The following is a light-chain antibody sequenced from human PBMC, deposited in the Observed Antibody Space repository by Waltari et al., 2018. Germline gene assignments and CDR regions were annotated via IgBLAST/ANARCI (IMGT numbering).Light chain of an antibody. J-gene: IGLJ2*01. CDR3: CSYAGTPRVV. CDR2: EVN. CDR1: NNDIGSYNL. V-gene: IGLV2-23*02. Sequence: QSALTQPASVSGSPGQSITISCTGTNNDIGSYNLVSWYQQHPGEAPKVIIFEVNKRPSGVSNRFSGSKSGNTASRTVSGLHPEDEADYYCCSYAGTPRVVFGGGTKLTVL.